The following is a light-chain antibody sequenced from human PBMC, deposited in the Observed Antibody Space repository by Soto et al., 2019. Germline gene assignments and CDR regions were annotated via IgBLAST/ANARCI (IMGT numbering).Light chain of an antibody. CDR3: QQLNSYPLT. Sequence: IPLTQSPSSLSASVGDRVNITCRASQGISSDLAWYQQKPGKAPNLLIYGASTLQSGVPSRISGSGSGTDFTLTISSLQPEDFATDYCQQLNSYPLTFGGGNKVEIK. CDR1: QGISSD. CDR2: GAS. J-gene: IGKJ4*01. V-gene: IGKV1-9*01.